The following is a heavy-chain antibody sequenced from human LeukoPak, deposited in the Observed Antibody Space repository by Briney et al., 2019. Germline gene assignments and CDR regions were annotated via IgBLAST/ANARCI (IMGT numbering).Heavy chain of an antibody. V-gene: IGHV3-33*01. CDR3: ARGEHEYSSSL. CDR2: IWYDGSNK. J-gene: IGHJ4*02. D-gene: IGHD6-6*01. CDR1: GFTFSSYG. Sequence: GGSLRLSCAASGFTFSSYGMHWVRQAPGKGLEWVAVIWYDGSNKYYADSVKGRFTISRDNSKNTLYLQMNSLRAEDTAVYYCARGEHEYSSSLWGQGTLVTVSS.